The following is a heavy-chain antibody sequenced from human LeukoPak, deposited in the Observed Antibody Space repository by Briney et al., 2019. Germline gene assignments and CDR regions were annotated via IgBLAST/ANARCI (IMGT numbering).Heavy chain of an antibody. V-gene: IGHV1-2*02. J-gene: IGHJ4*02. CDR3: ASSGGDIVVVPAVLYD. D-gene: IGHD2-2*01. Sequence: GASVKVSCKASGYTFTGYYMHWVRQAPGQGLEWMGWINPNSGGTNYAQKFQGRVTMTRDTSISTAYMELGRLRSDDTAVYYCASSGGDIVVVPAVLYDWGQGTLVTVSS. CDR1: GYTFTGYY. CDR2: INPNSGGT.